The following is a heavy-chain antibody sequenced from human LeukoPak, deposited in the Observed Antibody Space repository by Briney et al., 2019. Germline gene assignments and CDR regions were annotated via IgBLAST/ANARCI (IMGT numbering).Heavy chain of an antibody. Sequence: ETLSLTCVVSGGSMIHSYWSWIRQSPGRGLEWMGLILNTGATHDNPSLVSRVTMSVDTSKNQFSLKLSSVTAADTAVYFCARGRYYNNGYPFFDTWGQGILVTVSS. CDR3: ARGRYYNNGYPFFDT. J-gene: IGHJ4*02. CDR2: ILNTGAT. V-gene: IGHV4-59*01. CDR1: GGSMIHSY. D-gene: IGHD5-18*01.